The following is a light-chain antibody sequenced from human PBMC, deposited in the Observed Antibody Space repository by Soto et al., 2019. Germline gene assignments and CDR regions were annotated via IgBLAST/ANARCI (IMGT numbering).Light chain of an antibody. CDR2: VNS. Sequence: QSVLTQPPSASGTPGQKVSISCSGSNSNIGTNTINWYQQLPGAAPKLLMFVNSQRPSGVPDRLSGSKSGTSASLAISGLQSEDEADYYCAAWDDTLNGLVFGTGTKLTVL. CDR1: NSNIGTNT. V-gene: IGLV1-44*01. J-gene: IGLJ1*01. CDR3: AAWDDTLNGLV.